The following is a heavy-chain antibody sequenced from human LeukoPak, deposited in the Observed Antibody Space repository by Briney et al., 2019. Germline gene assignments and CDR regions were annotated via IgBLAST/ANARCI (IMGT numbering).Heavy chain of an antibody. V-gene: IGHV4-39*01. Sequence: PSETLSLTCTVSGGSISSSSYYWGWIRQPPGKGLEWIGSIYYSGSTYYNPSLKSRVTISVDTSKNQFSLKLSSVTAADTAVYYRARQSGFYSNSSYYYYGMDVWGQGTTVTVSS. J-gene: IGHJ6*02. CDR2: IYYSGST. D-gene: IGHD4-11*01. CDR1: GGSISSSSYY. CDR3: ARQSGFYSNSSYYYYGMDV.